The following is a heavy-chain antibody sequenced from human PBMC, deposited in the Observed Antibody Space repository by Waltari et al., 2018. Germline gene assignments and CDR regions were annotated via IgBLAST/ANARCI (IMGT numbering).Heavy chain of an antibody. CDR1: GYSFSTYG. Sequence: QVQLVQSGPEVKKPGASVKVSCKASGYSFSTYGINWVRQAPGQGLEWVGWVSPYNGNSNYAQRFQGRVTRTTDTSTNTAAMELRSLTSDDTAVYYCARDLARAYSGVYLDRTGFNYWGQGTLVIVSS. CDR2: VSPYNGNS. CDR3: ARDLARAYSGVYLDRTGFNY. V-gene: IGHV1-18*01. J-gene: IGHJ4*02. D-gene: IGHD5-12*01.